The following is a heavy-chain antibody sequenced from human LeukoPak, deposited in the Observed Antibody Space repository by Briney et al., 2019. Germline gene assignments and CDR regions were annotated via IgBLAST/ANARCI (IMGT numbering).Heavy chain of an antibody. CDR2: ISAYDGNT. V-gene: IGHV1-18*01. D-gene: IGHD3-22*01. CDR1: GYTFTKYG. CDR3: ARARGDRSGYYRY. Sequence: GASVKVSCKTSGYTFTKYGISWVRQAPGQGPEGMGWISAYDGNTIYAQKLQDRLTLTTDTSTDTAHMELRSLRSDDTAVYFCARARGDRSGYYRYWGQGTLVTVSS. J-gene: IGHJ4*02.